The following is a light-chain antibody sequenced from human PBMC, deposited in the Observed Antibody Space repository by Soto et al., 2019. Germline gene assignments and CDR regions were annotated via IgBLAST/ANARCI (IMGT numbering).Light chain of an antibody. V-gene: IGLV2-14*01. CDR3: TSYTSSSSYV. CDR2: DVS. J-gene: IGLJ1*01. CDR1: SSDVGGYNY. Sequence: QSVLTQPASVSGSPGQSITISCTGASSDVGGYNYVSWYQQLPGKAPNLMIYDVSNRPSGVSNRFSGSKSGNTASLTISGLQPEDEADYYCTSYTSSSSYVFGTGTKLTVL.